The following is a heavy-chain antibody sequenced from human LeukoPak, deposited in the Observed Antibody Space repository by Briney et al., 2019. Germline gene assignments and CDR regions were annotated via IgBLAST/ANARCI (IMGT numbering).Heavy chain of an antibody. CDR3: ARDALTGTTRFDP. CDR1: GGSISSYY. D-gene: IGHD1-7*01. Sequence: SETLSLTCTVSGGSISSYYWSWNRQPPGKGLEWIGYIYYSGSTNYNPSLKSRVTISVDTSKNQFSLKLNSVTAADTAVYYCARDALTGTTRFDPWGQGTLVTASS. V-gene: IGHV4-59*01. CDR2: IYYSGST. J-gene: IGHJ5*02.